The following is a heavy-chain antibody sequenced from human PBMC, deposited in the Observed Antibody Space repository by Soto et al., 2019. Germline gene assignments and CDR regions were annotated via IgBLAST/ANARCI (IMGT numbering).Heavy chain of an antibody. D-gene: IGHD3-9*01. V-gene: IGHV1-18*01. CDR2: ISAYNGNT. CDR3: ARNDILTGLKTLHF. Sequence: QVQLVQSGAEVKKPGASVKVSCKASGYTFTSYGISWVRQAPGQGLEWMGWISAYNGNTNYAQKLQGRITMTTDTSTITAYMELRSLRPDDTAVYYCARNDILTGLKTLHFWGQRTLVTVSS. J-gene: IGHJ4*02. CDR1: GYTFTSYG.